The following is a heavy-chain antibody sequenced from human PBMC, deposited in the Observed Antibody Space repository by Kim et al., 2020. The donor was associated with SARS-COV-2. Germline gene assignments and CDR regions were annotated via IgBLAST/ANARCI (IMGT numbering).Heavy chain of an antibody. CDR3: AINWNADY. V-gene: IGHV3-23*01. D-gene: IGHD1-1*01. CDR2: ISGRDGST. J-gene: IGHJ4*02. Sequence: GGSLRLSCAASGFTFSNYAMSWVRQAPGKGLEWVSIISGRDGSTYYVDSVKGRFTVSRDNSKNTLYLQMNSLRAEETAVYYCAINWNADYWGQGTLVTGS. CDR1: GFTFSNYA.